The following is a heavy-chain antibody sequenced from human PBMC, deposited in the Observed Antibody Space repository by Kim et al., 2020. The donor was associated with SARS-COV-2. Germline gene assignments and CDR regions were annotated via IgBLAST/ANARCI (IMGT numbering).Heavy chain of an antibody. D-gene: IGHD5-12*01. Sequence: SETLSLTCTVSGDSISGYYYSWIRQPAGKSLEWIGRISASGTTNYNPSLKSRVIMSVDTSKNQFSLKVSSVTAADTAVYYCSRHLRANSGYGLIDYWGQGTLVTVS. CDR2: ISASGTT. J-gene: IGHJ4*02. CDR3: SRHLRANSGYGLIDY. V-gene: IGHV4-4*07. CDR1: GDSISGYY.